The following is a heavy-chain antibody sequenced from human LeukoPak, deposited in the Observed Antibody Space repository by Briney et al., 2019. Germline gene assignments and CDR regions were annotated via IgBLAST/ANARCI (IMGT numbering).Heavy chain of an antibody. D-gene: IGHD6-13*01. CDR1: GGSISSYY. Sequence: SETLSLTCTVSGGSISSYYWSWIRQPPGKGLEWIGYIYYSGSTNYNPSLKSRVTISVDTSKNQSSLKLSSVTAADTAVYYCARGGLAAAVFGTYYYYGMDVWGQGTTVTVSS. CDR2: IYYSGST. J-gene: IGHJ6*02. V-gene: IGHV4-59*01. CDR3: ARGGLAAAVFGTYYYYGMDV.